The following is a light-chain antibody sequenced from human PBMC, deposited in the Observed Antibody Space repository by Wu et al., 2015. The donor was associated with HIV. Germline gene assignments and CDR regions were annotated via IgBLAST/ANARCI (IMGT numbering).Light chain of an antibody. CDR1: QGINSA. CDR2: DAS. V-gene: IGKV1D-13*01. J-gene: IGKJ2*03. CDR3: QQYNNYPYS. Sequence: AIQLTQSPSSLSASVGDRVTITCRASQGINSALAWYQQKPGKAPELLIFDASSLQGRVPSRFSGSGSGTDFTLTISSLQPEDSATYYCQQYNNYPYSFGQGTKLEIK.